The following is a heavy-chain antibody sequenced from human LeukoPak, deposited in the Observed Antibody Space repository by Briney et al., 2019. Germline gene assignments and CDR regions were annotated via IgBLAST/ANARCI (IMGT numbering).Heavy chain of an antibody. J-gene: IGHJ4*02. CDR2: ISGSGGST. Sequence: GGSLRLSCAASGFTFSSYAMSWVRQAPGKGLEWVSAISGSGGSTYYADSVKGRFTISRDNSKNTLYLQMNSLRAEDMAVYYCAKSGYDSSGYYSTPYFDYWGQGTLVTVSS. D-gene: IGHD3-22*01. CDR1: GFTFSSYA. V-gene: IGHV3-23*01. CDR3: AKSGYDSSGYYSTPYFDY.